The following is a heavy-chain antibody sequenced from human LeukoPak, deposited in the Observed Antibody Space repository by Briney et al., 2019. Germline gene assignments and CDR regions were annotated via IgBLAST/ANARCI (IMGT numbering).Heavy chain of an antibody. CDR3: ARADRVMVRGVIWFDP. V-gene: IGHV4-61*02. CDR2: IYTSGST. J-gene: IGHJ5*02. D-gene: IGHD3-10*01. Sequence: PSQTLSLTCTVSGGSISSGSYYWSWIRQPAGKGLEWIGRIYTSGSTNYNPSLKSRVTISVDTSKDQFSLKLSSVTAADTAVYYCARADRVMVRGVIWFDPWGQGTLVTVSS. CDR1: GGSISSGSYY.